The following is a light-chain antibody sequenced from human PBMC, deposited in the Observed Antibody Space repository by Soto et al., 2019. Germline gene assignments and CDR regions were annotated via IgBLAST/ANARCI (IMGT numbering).Light chain of an antibody. J-gene: IGKJ1*01. V-gene: IGKV3-20*01. Sequence: TQSPSSLSASVGDSLTIACRASQSIGYYLNWYQQKPGQAPRLLIYGASSRATGIPDRFSGSGSGTDFTLTISRLEPEDFAVYYCQQYGSSPRTFGQGTKVDIK. CDR3: QQYGSSPRT. CDR1: QSIGYY. CDR2: GAS.